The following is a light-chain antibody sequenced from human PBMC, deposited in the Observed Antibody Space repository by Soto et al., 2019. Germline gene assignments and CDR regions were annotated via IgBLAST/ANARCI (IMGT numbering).Light chain of an antibody. Sequence: QSVLTQPASVSGSPGRSIIISCTGTSSDVGAYNSVCWHQQHPGKAPKLMIYEVSNRPSGVSDRFSAHKSGNTASLTISGLQSDDEGDYYFSSFTRSNTWVFGGGTKLPVL. V-gene: IGLV2-14*01. CDR3: SSFTRSNTWV. CDR2: EVS. CDR1: SSDVGAYNS. J-gene: IGLJ3*02.